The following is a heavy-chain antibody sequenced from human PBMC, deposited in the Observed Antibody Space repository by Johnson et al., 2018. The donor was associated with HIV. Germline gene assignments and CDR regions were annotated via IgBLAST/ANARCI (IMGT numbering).Heavy chain of an antibody. J-gene: IGHJ3*02. CDR2: ISYDGSNK. V-gene: IGHV3-30*04. CDR1: GFTFNSYA. D-gene: IGHD3-16*01. Sequence: QVQLVESGGGVVQPGRSLRLSCAASGFTFNSYAMHWVRQAPGKGLEWVAIISYDGSNKYYADSVKGRFTISRDNSKNTVYLQMNSLRAEDTALYYCARAMGGEAFDIWGQGTMVTVSS. CDR3: ARAMGGEAFDI.